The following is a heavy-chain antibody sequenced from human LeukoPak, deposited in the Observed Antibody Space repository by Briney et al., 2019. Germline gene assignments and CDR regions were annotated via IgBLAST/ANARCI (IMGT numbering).Heavy chain of an antibody. D-gene: IGHD3-16*01. V-gene: IGHV3-7*01. Sequence: GGSLRLSCAVSGLTFSRYWMTWVRQAPGKGLEWVASINQYGSEKYYVDSVKGRFTTSRDNAKNSVSLQMNSLRAEDTAVYYCARSLGDDWGQGTLVTVSS. J-gene: IGHJ4*02. CDR1: GLTFSRYW. CDR3: ARSLGDD. CDR2: INQYGSEK.